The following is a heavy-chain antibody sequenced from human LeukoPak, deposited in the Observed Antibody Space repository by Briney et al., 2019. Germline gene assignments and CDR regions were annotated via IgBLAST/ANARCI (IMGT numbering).Heavy chain of an antibody. D-gene: IGHD6-6*01. CDR1: GFPLSAYS. CDR2: ISSTSSFI. J-gene: IGHJ4*02. CDR3: ARNGGQLDFDY. V-gene: IGHV3-21*01. Sequence: PGGSLRLSCAASGFPLSAYSMNWVRQAPGKGLEWVSSISSTSSFIFYADSVKGRFTISRDNAKNSLYLQMNSLRAEDTAVYYCARNGGQLDFDYWGQGILVTVSS.